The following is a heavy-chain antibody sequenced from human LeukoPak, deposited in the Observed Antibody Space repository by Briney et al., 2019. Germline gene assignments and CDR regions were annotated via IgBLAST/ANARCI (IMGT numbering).Heavy chain of an antibody. CDR1: GFTFSSYW. Sequence: GGSLRLSCAASGFTFSSYWMNWVRQAPGKGLEWVANIKQDGSEKYYVDSVKGRFTISRDNAKNSLHLQMNSLRVEDTAVYYCAGGVGWLADNWGQGTLVTVSS. D-gene: IGHD6-19*01. CDR2: IKQDGSEK. CDR3: AGGVGWLADN. V-gene: IGHV3-7*01. J-gene: IGHJ4*02.